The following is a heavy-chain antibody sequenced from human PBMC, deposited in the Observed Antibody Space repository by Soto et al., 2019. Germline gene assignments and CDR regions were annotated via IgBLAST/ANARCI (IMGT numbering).Heavy chain of an antibody. V-gene: IGHV1-69*13. D-gene: IGHD2-2*01. CDR3: ARSVSFRYQLLKRGMDV. CDR1: GGTFSSYA. CDR2: IIPIFGTA. Sequence: GASVKVSCKASGGTFSSYAISGVRQAPGQGLEWMGGIIPIFGTANYAQKFQGRVTITADESTSTAYMELSSLRSEDTAVYYCARSVSFRYQLLKRGMDVWGQGTTVTVS. J-gene: IGHJ6*02.